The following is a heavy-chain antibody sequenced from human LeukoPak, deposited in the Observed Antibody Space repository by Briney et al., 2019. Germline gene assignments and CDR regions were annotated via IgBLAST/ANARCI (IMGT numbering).Heavy chain of an antibody. D-gene: IGHD6-19*01. J-gene: IGHJ4*02. CDR3: AKWAAVAGTDY. Sequence: GGSLSLSCAASGFTFSSYGMHWVRQAPGKGLEWVAVISYDGSNKYYADSVKGRFTISRDNSKNTLYLQMNSLRAEDTAVYYCAKWAAVAGTDYWGQGTLVTVSS. CDR2: ISYDGSNK. V-gene: IGHV3-30*18. CDR1: GFTFSSYG.